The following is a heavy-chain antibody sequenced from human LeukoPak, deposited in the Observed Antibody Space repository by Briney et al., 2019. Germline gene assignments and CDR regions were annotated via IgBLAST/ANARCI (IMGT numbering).Heavy chain of an antibody. CDR1: GYSFSFYW. V-gene: IGHV5-51*01. Sequence: GESLKISCKASGYSFSFYWIAWVRQMPGKGLEWMGVIYPRDSDTKYNPSFEGQVTMSADKSLTTVYLQWSSLRASDTGTYYCARHPQGGFYSDNSGHYSAPCDYWGQGTLVTVSS. D-gene: IGHD3-22*01. CDR2: IYPRDSDT. CDR3: ARHPQGGFYSDNSGHYSAPCDY. J-gene: IGHJ4*02.